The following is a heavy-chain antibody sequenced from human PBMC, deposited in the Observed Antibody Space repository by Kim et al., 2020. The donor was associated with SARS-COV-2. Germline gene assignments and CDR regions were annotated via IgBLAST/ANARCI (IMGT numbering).Heavy chain of an antibody. CDR3: ARHEGSSWVGRWFDP. J-gene: IGHJ5*02. V-gene: IGHV4-39*01. Sequence: SLKSRVTISVDTSKNQCALKLSSGTAADTAVYYCARHEGSSWVGRWFDPWGQGTLVTVSS. D-gene: IGHD6-13*01.